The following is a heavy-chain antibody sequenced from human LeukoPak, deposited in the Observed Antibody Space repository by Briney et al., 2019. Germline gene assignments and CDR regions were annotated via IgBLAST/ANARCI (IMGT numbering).Heavy chain of an antibody. J-gene: IGHJ4*02. Sequence: GGSLRLSCAASGFTFSSYAMSWVRQAPGKGLEWVSAIGGSGGSTYYADSVKGRFTISRDNSKNTLYLQMNSLRAEDTAVYYCAKDVEYYYDSSGVDYWGQGTLVTVSS. CDR3: AKDVEYYYDSSGVDY. V-gene: IGHV3-23*01. CDR1: GFTFSSYA. D-gene: IGHD3-22*01. CDR2: IGGSGGST.